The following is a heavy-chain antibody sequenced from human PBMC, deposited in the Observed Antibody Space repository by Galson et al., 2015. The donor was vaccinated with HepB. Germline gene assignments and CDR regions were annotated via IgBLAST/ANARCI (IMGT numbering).Heavy chain of an antibody. Sequence: SLRLSCAASGFTFSSYAMHWVRQAPGKGLEWVSVIYSGGSTYYADSVKGRFTISRDNSKNTLYLQMNSLRAEDTAVYYCARGLGYCSSTSCFLPFDYWGQGTLVTVSS. D-gene: IGHD2-2*01. V-gene: IGHV3-53*01. J-gene: IGHJ4*02. CDR2: IYSGGST. CDR1: GFTFSSYA. CDR3: ARGLGYCSSTSCFLPFDY.